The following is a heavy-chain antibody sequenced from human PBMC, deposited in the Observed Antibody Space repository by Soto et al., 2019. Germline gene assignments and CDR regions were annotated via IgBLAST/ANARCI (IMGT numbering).Heavy chain of an antibody. CDR2: IYYIGST. J-gene: IGHJ6*02. CDR1: GGSISSGDYY. V-gene: IGHV4-30-4*01. Sequence: PSETLSLTCTVSGGSISSGDYYWSWIRHPPGNGLEWIGYIYYIGSTYYNPSLKSRVTISVDTSKNQFSLKLSSVTAADTAVYYCARDNITIFGVDYYYYGMDVWGPGTTMTVYS. CDR3: ARDNITIFGVDYYYYGMDV. D-gene: IGHD3-3*01.